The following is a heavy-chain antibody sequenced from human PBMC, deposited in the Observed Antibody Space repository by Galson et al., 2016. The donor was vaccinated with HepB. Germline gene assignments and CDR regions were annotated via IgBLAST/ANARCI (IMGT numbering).Heavy chain of an antibody. V-gene: IGHV4-39*07. Sequence: ETLSLTCTVSGDSITTKNFYWAWIRQSPGKGLEWIGSVYYNGGTYYNPSLKSRVTMLSDTSRKHFSLKLISMTAADTAMYFCARGFDSDSWPDNWFHPWGQGALVIVSS. CDR1: GDSITTKNFY. D-gene: IGHD1-26*01. CDR3: ARGFDSDSWPDNWFHP. CDR2: VYYNGGT. J-gene: IGHJ5*02.